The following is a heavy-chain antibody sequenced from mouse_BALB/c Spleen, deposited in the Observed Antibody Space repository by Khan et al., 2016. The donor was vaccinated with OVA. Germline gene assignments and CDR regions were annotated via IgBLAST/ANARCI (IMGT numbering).Heavy chain of an antibody. Sequence: VQLQQSGAELARPGASVKLSCKASGYTFTRYWMQWVKQRPGQGLEWIGAIYPGDGDTKYTQKFKGKATLTAEKSSSTAYMELSSLASEDSAVYYCASHYGSYFDYWGQGTTLTGSS. V-gene: IGHV1-87*01. D-gene: IGHD2-1*01. J-gene: IGHJ2*01. CDR1: GYTFTRYW. CDR3: ASHYGSYFDY. CDR2: IYPGDGDT.